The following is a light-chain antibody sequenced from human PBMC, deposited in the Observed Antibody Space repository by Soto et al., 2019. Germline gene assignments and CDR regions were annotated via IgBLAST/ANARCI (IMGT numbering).Light chain of an antibody. CDR2: DAS. J-gene: IGKJ3*01. Sequence: EIVLTQSPATLSLSPGERATLSCRASQSVSSYLAWYQQKPGQAPRLLIYDASNRATGIPARFSGSGSGTDFTLTISSREPEDFAVYYCHQRSNWPPVTFGPGTKVDIK. CDR1: QSVSSY. CDR3: HQRSNWPPVT. V-gene: IGKV3-11*01.